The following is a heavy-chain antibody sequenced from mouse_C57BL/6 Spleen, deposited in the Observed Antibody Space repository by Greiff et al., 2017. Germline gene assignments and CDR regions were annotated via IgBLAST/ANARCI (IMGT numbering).Heavy chain of an antibody. D-gene: IGHD2-3*01. V-gene: IGHV1-64*01. CDR2: IHPNSGST. CDR1: GYTFTSYW. CDR3: ARNDLERGDY. J-gene: IGHJ2*01. Sequence: VQLQQSGAELVKPGASVKLSCKASGYTFTSYWMHWVKQRPGQGLEWIGMIHPNSGSTNYNEKFKSKATLTVDKSSSTAYMQLSSLTSEDSAVXYCARNDLERGDYWGQGTTLTVSS.